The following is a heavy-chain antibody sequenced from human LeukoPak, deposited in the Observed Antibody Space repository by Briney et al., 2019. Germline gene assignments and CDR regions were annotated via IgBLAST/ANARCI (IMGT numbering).Heavy chain of an antibody. D-gene: IGHD2-15*01. CDR3: AGDDTGRGIVMPY. J-gene: IGHJ4*01. CDR2: ISSRGTNI. CDR1: GFSFSDNY. V-gene: IGHV3-11*01. Sequence: PGGSLRLSCAASGFSFSDNYMTWIRQTPGKGLEWVSYISSRGTNIYYADSVKGRFTISRDNAKNSLYLQMNSLRAEDTAVYYCAGDDTGRGIVMPYWGHGTLVTVSS.